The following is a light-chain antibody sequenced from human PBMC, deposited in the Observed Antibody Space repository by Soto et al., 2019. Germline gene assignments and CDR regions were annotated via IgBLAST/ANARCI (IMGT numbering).Light chain of an antibody. CDR2: EVS. V-gene: IGLV2-14*01. Sequence: QSALTQPASVSGSPGQSITISCTGSSNDVGGYNYVSWYQQHPGQAPKLIIYEVSDRPSGVSPRFSGSKSGNTASLTVSGLQAEDEADYYCGSYAGNTNFVFGTGTKLTVL. CDR3: GSYAGNTNFV. J-gene: IGLJ1*01. CDR1: SNDVGGYNY.